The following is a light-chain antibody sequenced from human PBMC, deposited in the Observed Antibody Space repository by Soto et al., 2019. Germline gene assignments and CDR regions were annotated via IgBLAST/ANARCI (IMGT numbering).Light chain of an antibody. CDR2: EVS. Sequence: QSALTQPSSASGSPGQSVTISCTGTSSDVGGYNFVSWYQHHPGKAPKLIIYEVSKRPSGVPDRFSGSKSGNTASLTVSGLQAEDEADYYCSSYAGSNNYVFGTGTKLTVL. V-gene: IGLV2-8*01. J-gene: IGLJ1*01. CDR3: SSYAGSNNYV. CDR1: SSDVGGYNF.